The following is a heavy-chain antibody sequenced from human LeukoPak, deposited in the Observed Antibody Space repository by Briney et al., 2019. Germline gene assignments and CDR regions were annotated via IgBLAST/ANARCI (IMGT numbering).Heavy chain of an antibody. Sequence: SETLSLTCSVSGGSISARNYNWGWIRQPPGQGLEWIGNIGDAGTTHYFPSLRSRVTISRDTPNNQFSLKLSSVTAADTAVYYCARGGSYMDVWGKGTAVTVSS. J-gene: IGHJ6*03. CDR1: GGSISARNYN. D-gene: IGHD3-10*01. V-gene: IGHV4-39*07. CDR3: ARGGSYMDV. CDR2: IGDAGTT.